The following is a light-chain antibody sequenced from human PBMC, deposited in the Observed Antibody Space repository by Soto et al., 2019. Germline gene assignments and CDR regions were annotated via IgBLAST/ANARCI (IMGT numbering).Light chain of an antibody. Sequence: DIQITRSASTLSASVGDRVTITCRASQSISDWLAWYQQKPGKAPKFLIYKASTLESGIPSRFSGSGFGTEFTLTISSLQPDDFATYYCQQYSTYALTFGGGTKVDIK. CDR2: KAS. V-gene: IGKV1-5*03. CDR3: QQYSTYALT. J-gene: IGKJ4*01. CDR1: QSISDW.